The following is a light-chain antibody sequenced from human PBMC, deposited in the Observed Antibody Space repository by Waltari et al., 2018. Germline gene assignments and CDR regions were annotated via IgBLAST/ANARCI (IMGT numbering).Light chain of an antibody. CDR1: SNDVGAYDC. Sequence: QSALTQPASVSGSPGQSITISCTGTSNDVGAYDCVSWYQHHPGKVPQLLIYDVPNRPSGASDRFSGSKSGNTASLTISGLQAGDEADYYCASKTNNAAVLFGGGTKVTVL. CDR2: DVP. V-gene: IGLV2-14*03. J-gene: IGLJ3*02. CDR3: ASKTNNAAVL.